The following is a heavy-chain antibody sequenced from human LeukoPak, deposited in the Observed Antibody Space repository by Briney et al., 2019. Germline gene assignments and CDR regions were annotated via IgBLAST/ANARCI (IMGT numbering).Heavy chain of an antibody. CDR2: ISGSGGST. CDR3: ATGLSSGWSVY. Sequence: GGCLRLSCAASRFTFSSYAMSWVRPAPGKGLEWVSAISGSGGSTYYADSVKGRFTISRDNSKNTLYLQMNSLRAEDTAVYYCATGLSSGWSVYWGQGTLVTVSS. V-gene: IGHV3-23*01. J-gene: IGHJ4*02. D-gene: IGHD6-19*01. CDR1: RFTFSSYA.